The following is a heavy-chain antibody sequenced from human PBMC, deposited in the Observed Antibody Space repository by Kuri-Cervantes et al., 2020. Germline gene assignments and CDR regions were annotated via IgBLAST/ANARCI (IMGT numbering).Heavy chain of an antibody. V-gene: IGHV4-59*01. CDR2: ISYSGST. CDR3: AREKGDYVGWFDP. D-gene: IGHD4-23*01. Sequence: SETLSLTCTVSGGSISSYYWSWIRQPPGKGLEWIGYISYSGSTNYNPSLKSRVTISVDTSKNQFSLKLSSVTAVDTAVYYCAREKGDYVGWFDPWGQGTLVTVSS. J-gene: IGHJ5*02. CDR1: GGSISSYY.